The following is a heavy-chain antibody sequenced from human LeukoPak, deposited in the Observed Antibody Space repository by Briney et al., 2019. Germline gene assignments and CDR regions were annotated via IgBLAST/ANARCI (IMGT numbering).Heavy chain of an antibody. V-gene: IGHV3-66*01. CDR3: ARAPSGWYFDS. CDR2: MYSGGDT. D-gene: IGHD6-19*01. CDR1: GFTVSSNY. Sequence: GGSLRLSCAASGFTVSSNYMSWVRQAPGKGLEWVSAMYSGGDTYYADSVKGRFTISRDNSKNTLYLQMNSLRAEDTAVYYCARAPSGWYFDSWGQGTLVTASS. J-gene: IGHJ4*02.